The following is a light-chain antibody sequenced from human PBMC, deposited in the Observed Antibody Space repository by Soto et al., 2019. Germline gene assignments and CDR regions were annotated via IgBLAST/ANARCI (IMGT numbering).Light chain of an antibody. V-gene: IGKV2-24*01. CDR2: KVS. CDR1: QSLVHSDGNTY. CDR3: MQATQFPPWT. Sequence: DIVMTQTPLSSPATLGQPATISCRSSQSLVHSDGNTYLSWLHQRPGQPPRLLIYKVSNRVSGVPDRFSGSGAGTDFTLKISRVEAEDVGVYYCMQATQFPPWTFGQGTKVEIK. J-gene: IGKJ1*01.